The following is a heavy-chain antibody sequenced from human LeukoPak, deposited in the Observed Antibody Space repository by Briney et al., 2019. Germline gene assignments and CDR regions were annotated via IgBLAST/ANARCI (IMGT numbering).Heavy chain of an antibody. CDR3: ARVFDSGSQAYFYYMDV. Sequence: SETLSLTCAVYGGSFSGYYWSWIRQPPGKGLEWIGYIYYSGSTNYNPSLKSRDTISVDTSKNQFSLKLSSVTAADTAVYYCARVFDSGSQAYFYYMDVWGKGTTVTISS. D-gene: IGHD3-10*01. CDR2: IYYSGST. J-gene: IGHJ6*03. CDR1: GGSFSGYY. V-gene: IGHV4-34*11.